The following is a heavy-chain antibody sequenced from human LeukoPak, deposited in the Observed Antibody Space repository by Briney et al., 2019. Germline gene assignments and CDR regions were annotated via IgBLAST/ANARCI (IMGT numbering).Heavy chain of an antibody. V-gene: IGHV1-24*01. CDR1: GGTFSSYA. CDR2: FDPEDGET. CDR3: ATVRCGGDCLDY. J-gene: IGHJ4*02. Sequence: ASVKVSCKASGGTFSSYAISWVRQAPGKGLEWMGGFDPEDGETIYAQKFQGRVTMTEDTSTDTAYMELSSMRSEDTAVYYCATVRCGGDCLDYWGQGTLVTVSS. D-gene: IGHD2-21*02.